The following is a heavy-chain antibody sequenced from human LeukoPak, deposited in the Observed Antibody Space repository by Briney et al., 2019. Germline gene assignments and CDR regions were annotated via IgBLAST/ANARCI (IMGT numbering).Heavy chain of an antibody. CDR3: ARAIHPGATVTTIWFDP. CDR2: IYYSGST. J-gene: IGHJ5*02. CDR1: GGSISSSSYY. Sequence: SETLSLTCTVSGGSISSSSYYWGWIRQPPGKGLEWIGYIYYSGSTNYNPSLKSRVTISVDTSKNQFSLKLSSVTAADTAVYYCARAIHPGATVTTIWFDPWGQGTLVTVSS. V-gene: IGHV4-61*05. D-gene: IGHD4-11*01.